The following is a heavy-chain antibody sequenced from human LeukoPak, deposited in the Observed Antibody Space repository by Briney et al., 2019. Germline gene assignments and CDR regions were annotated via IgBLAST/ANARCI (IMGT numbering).Heavy chain of an antibody. D-gene: IGHD2-2*02. J-gene: IGHJ5*02. CDR1: GYSISSGYY. CDR3: ARGSLQPWYQPLLYRGAHYWFDP. V-gene: IGHV4-38-2*02. CDR2: IYHSGST. Sequence: SETLSLTCTVSGYSISSGYYWGWIRQPPGKWLEWIGSIYHSGSTYYNPSLKSRVTISVDTSKNQFSLKLSSVTAADTAVYYCARGSLQPWYQPLLYRGAHYWFDPWGQGTLVTVSS.